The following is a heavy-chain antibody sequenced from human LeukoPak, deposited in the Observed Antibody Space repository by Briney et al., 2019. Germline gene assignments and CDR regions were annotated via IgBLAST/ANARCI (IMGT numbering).Heavy chain of an antibody. Sequence: GGSLRLSCAASGFTFSDYYMSWIRQAPGKGLEWVSAISGSGGSTYYADSVKGRFTISRDNSKNTLFLQMSSLRAEDTAVYYCAKETPEGVTFDYWGQGTLVTVSS. CDR2: ISGSGGST. CDR1: GFTFSDYY. J-gene: IGHJ4*02. V-gene: IGHV3-23*01. CDR3: AKETPEGVTFDY. D-gene: IGHD5-18*01.